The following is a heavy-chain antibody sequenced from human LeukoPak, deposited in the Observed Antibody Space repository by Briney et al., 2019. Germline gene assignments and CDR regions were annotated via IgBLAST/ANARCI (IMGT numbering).Heavy chain of an antibody. V-gene: IGHV3-23*01. CDR3: AKDRKGFRGYSR. J-gene: IGHJ3*01. Sequence: PGGSLRLSCAASGFTFSSYAMSWVRQAPGKGLERVSAISGSGGSTYYADSVKGRFTISRDNSKNTLYLQMNSLRAEDTAVYYCAKDRKGFRGYSRWGQGTMVTVSS. CDR1: GFTFSSYA. CDR2: ISGSGGST. D-gene: IGHD5-18*01.